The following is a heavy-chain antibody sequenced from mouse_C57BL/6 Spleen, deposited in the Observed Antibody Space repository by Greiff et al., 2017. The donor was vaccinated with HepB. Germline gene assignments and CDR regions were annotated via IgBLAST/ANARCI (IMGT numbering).Heavy chain of an antibody. CDR2: IDPNSGGT. D-gene: IGHD1-1*01. J-gene: IGHJ1*03. CDR1: GYTFTSYW. V-gene: IGHV1-72*01. Sequence: VQLQQSGAELVKPGASVKLSCKASGYTFTSYWMHWVKQRPGRGLEWIGRIDPNSGGTKYNEKFKSKATLTVDKPSSTAYMQLSSLTSEDSAVYYCAIGSSWVYWYFDVWGTGTTVTVSS. CDR3: AIGSSWVYWYFDV.